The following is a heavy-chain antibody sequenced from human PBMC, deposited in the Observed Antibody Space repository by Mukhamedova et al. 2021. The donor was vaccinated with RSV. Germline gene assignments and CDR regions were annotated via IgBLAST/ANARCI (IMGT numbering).Heavy chain of an antibody. CDR3: TRGPRGSSWYFDY. V-gene: IGHV3-49*02. CDR2: IRSKTHGGTA. Sequence: APGMGLVWIGFIRSKTHGGTAEYAASVKGRFTISRDDPKTFAYLQMNSLKTEDTAVYYCTRGPRGSSWYFDYWGLGTRVTVSS. J-gene: IGHJ4*02. D-gene: IGHD6-13*01.